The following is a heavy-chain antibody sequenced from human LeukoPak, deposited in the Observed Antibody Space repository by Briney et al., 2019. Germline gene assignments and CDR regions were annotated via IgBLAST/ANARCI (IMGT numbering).Heavy chain of an antibody. J-gene: IGHJ3*01. Sequence: GGSLRLSCAASGFTFSSYAMHWVRQARGKGREWVSAVLYDGSKKYYADSVKGRFSIYRDNSNYTLYLQMNSVRAEDTAVYHCANFEGSSQAFHIWGQGTMVTVSS. D-gene: IGHD3-9*01. V-gene: IGHV3-30*04. CDR3: ANFEGSSQAFHI. CDR2: VLYDGSKK. CDR1: GFTFSSYA.